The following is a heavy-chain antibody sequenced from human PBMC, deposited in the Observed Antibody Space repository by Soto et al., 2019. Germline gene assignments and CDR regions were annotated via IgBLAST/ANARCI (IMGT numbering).Heavy chain of an antibody. D-gene: IGHD2-8*01. Sequence: PGVSLRLSCTSSGFTFSSYAMSGVRQAPGKELEWVSTISGNSGKTNYAESVKGRFSISRDNSKNTVHLQLYSLRAEDTAVYFCAKLGFVLMELYYFHQWGHGTLVTVS. J-gene: IGHJ4*01. V-gene: IGHV3-23*01. CDR3: AKLGFVLMELYYFHQ. CDR1: GFTFSSYA. CDR2: ISGNSGKT.